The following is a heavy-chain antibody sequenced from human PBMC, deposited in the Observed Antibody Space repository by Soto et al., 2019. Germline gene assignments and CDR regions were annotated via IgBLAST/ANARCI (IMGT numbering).Heavy chain of an antibody. CDR2: IKTDGSII. CDR3: VREDIALAHFGMDV. J-gene: IGHJ6*02. D-gene: IGHD5-18*01. CDR1: GFTFSSYW. Sequence: PGGSLRLSCAASGFTFSSYWMHWVRQAPGTGLVWVSRIKTDGSIIDYADSVKGRFTISRDNAKNMLYLQMNSLRAEDTAVSYCVREDIALAHFGMDVWGQGTTVTVSS. V-gene: IGHV3-74*01.